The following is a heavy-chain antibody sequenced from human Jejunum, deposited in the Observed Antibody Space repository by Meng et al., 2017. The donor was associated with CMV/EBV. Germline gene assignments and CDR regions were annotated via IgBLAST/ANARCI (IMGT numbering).Heavy chain of an antibody. D-gene: IGHD2-8*01. Sequence: QVQLVVVGGCLVKPGGSLRLSCAASGFTFDDYYMNWIRQAPGKGLEWVSSVSSVSSYTNYADSVKGRFTISRDNAKNSLYLQMNSLRAEDTAVYYCARDRYCTNGVCYTHFDSWGQGTLVTVSS. CDR3: ARDRYCTNGVCYTHFDS. CDR1: GFTFDDYY. V-gene: IGHV3-11*06. J-gene: IGHJ4*02. CDR2: VSSVSSYT.